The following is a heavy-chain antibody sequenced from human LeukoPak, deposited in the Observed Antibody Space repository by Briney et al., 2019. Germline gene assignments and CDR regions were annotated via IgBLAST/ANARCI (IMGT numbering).Heavy chain of an antibody. Sequence: ASVKVSCKASGYTFTSYGISWVRQAPGQGLEWMGWINPNSGGTNYAQKFQGWVTMTRDTSISTAYMELSRLRSDDTAVYYCARVSLYGDYPDYWGQGTLVTVSS. CDR3: ARVSLYGDYPDY. J-gene: IGHJ4*02. D-gene: IGHD4-17*01. CDR2: INPNSGGT. V-gene: IGHV1-2*04. CDR1: GYTFTSYG.